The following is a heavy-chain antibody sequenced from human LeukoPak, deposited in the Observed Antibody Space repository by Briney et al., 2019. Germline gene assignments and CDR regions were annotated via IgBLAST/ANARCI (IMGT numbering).Heavy chain of an antibody. V-gene: IGHV4-34*01. CDR1: GGSFSGYY. J-gene: IGHJ4*02. D-gene: IGHD3-3*01. CDR3: ARDIEGLFAY. CDR2: INHSGST. Sequence: PSETLSLTCAVYGGSFSGYYWGWIRQPPGKGLEWIGEINHSGSTNYNPSLKSRVTISVDTSKNQFSLKLSSVTAADTAVYYCARDIEGLFAYWGQGTLVSVSS.